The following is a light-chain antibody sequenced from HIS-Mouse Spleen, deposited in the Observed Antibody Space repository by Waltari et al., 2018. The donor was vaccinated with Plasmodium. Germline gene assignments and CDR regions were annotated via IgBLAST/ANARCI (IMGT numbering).Light chain of an antibody. J-gene: IGLJ2*01. CDR3: GTWDSSLSAGVV. CDR1: SSNIGHNY. CDR2: DNN. V-gene: IGLV1-51*01. Sequence: QSVLTQPPSVSAAPGQKVTISCSGSSSNIGHNYVSWYQQLPGTAPKLLIYDNNKRPSGITDRFSGSKSGTSATLGITGLQTGDEADYYCGTWDSSLSAGVVFGGGTKLTVL.